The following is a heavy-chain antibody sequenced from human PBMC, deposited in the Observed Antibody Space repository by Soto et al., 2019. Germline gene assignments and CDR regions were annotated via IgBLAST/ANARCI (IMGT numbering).Heavy chain of an antibody. J-gene: IGHJ5*02. CDR2: INPSGGST. D-gene: IGHD1-26*01. CDR3: ARDGREWELLGLVGWFDP. V-gene: IGHV1-46*01. CDR1: GYAFTSYY. Sequence: GASVKVSCKASGYAFTSYYMHWVRQAPGQGLEWMGIINPSGGSTSYAQKFQGRVTMTRDTSTSTVYMELSSLRSEDTAVYYCARDGREWELLGLVGWFDPWGQGTLVTVSS.